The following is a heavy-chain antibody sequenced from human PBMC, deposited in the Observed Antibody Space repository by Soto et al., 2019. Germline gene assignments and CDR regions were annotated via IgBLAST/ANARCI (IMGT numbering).Heavy chain of an antibody. Sequence: GGSLRLSCAASGFTFSSYVMHWVRQAPGKGLEWVALISYDGSNKQYGDSVKCRFTISRDNSKNTLYLQVNSLRAEDTAVYYCARETPGWNPFDFWGQGTQVTVSS. CDR2: ISYDGSNK. CDR3: ARETPGWNPFDF. J-gene: IGHJ4*02. D-gene: IGHD1-1*01. V-gene: IGHV3-30*03. CDR1: GFTFSSYV.